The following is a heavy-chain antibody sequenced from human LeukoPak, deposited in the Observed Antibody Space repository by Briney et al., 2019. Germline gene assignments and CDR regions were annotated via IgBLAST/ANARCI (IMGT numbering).Heavy chain of an antibody. V-gene: IGHV1-18*01. D-gene: IGHD3-3*01. Sequence: ASVKVSCKASGYTFTSYGISWVRQAPGQGLEWMGWISAYNGNTNHAQKLQGRVTMTTDTSTSTAYMELRSLRSDDTAVYYCARDRDYDFWSGYINTGIFDYWGQGTLVTVSS. CDR3: ARDRDYDFWSGYINTGIFDY. CDR2: ISAYNGNT. J-gene: IGHJ4*02. CDR1: GYTFTSYG.